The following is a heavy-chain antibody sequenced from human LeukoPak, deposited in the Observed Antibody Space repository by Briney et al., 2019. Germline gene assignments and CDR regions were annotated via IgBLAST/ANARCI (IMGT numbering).Heavy chain of an antibody. J-gene: IGHJ6*02. D-gene: IGHD4-11*01. V-gene: IGHV5-51*01. CDR1: GYSFTSYW. Sequence: GESLKISCKGSGYSFTSYWIGWVRQMPGKGLEWMGIIYPGDSDNSYSPSFQGQVTISADESISTAYLQWSSLKASDTAMYYCARGTVIYYYGMDVWGQGTTVTVSS. CDR2: IYPGDSDN. CDR3: ARGTVIYYYGMDV.